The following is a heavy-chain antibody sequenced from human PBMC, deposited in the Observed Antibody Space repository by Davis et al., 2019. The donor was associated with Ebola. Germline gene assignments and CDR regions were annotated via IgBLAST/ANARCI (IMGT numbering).Heavy chain of an antibody. CDR3: ARMDWNDEEAFDI. CDR1: GFTFSTYW. V-gene: IGHV3-7*01. D-gene: IGHD1-1*01. J-gene: IGHJ3*02. Sequence: PGGSLRLSCAASGFTFSTYWMSWVRQAPGKGLEWVANIKQEGSEKYNVDSVKGRFTISRNSAKNSLYLQMNSLTAEDTAVYYCARMDWNDEEAFDIWGQGTMVTVSS. CDR2: IKQEGSEK.